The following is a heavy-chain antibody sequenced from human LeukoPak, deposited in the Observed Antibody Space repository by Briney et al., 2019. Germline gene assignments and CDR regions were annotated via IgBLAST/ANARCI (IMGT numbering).Heavy chain of an antibody. CDR2: IYYSGST. V-gene: IGHV4-59*01. CDR3: ARTVRPSYYYYYMDV. J-gene: IGHJ6*03. CDR1: GFTFSSYS. Sequence: GSLRLSCAASGFTFSSYSMNWIRQPPGKGLEWIGYIYYSGSTNYNPSLKSRVTISVDTSKNQFSLKLSSVTAADTAVYYCARTVRPSYYYYYMDVWGKGTTVTVTS. D-gene: IGHD4-17*01.